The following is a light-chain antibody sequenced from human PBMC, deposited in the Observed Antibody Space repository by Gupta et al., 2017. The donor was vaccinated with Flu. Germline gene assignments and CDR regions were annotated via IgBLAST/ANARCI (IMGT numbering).Light chain of an antibody. CDR2: ENN. J-gene: IGLJ3*02. Sequence: KVTISCSGSSSNIENNYVSWYQQLPGTAPQLLIYENNRRPSGIPDRFSGSKSDTSATLGITGLQTGDEADYYCGTWDSGLRALVFGGGTKLTVL. V-gene: IGLV1-51*02. CDR1: SSNIENNY. CDR3: GTWDSGLRALV.